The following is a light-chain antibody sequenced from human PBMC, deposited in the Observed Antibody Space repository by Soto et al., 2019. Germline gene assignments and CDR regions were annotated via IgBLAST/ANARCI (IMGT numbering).Light chain of an antibody. CDR3: SSYTSSISDV. CDR1: SSDVGGYNY. CDR2: EVS. Sequence: QSALTQPASVSGSPGQSITISCTGTSSDVGGYNYVSWYQQHPGKAPKLMIYEVSNRPSGVSNLFSGSKSGNTASLTISGLQAEDEAAYYCSSYTSSISDVFGTGTKVTVL. J-gene: IGLJ1*01. V-gene: IGLV2-14*01.